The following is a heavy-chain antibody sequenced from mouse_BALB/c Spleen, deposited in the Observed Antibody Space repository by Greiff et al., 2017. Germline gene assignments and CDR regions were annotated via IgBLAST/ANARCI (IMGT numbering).Heavy chain of an antibody. CDR3: ARGAYYGYFYAMDY. D-gene: IGHD1-2*01. CDR1: GYTFTSYD. CDR2: INPYNDGT. J-gene: IGHJ4*01. Sequence: VQLQQSGPELVKPGALVKISCKASGYTFTSYDINWVKQKPGQGLEWIGYINPYNDGTKYNEKFKGKATLTSDKSSSTAYMELSSLTSEDSAVYYCARGAYYGYFYAMDYWGQGTSVTVSS. V-gene: IGHV1-14*01.